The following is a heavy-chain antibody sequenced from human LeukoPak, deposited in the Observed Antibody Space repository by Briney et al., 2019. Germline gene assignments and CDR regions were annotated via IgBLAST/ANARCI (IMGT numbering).Heavy chain of an antibody. Sequence: PGGSLRLSCAASGFTFSSYEMNWVRQAPGKGLEWVSKIKSSGSAIYYVDSVKGRFTISGDNAKSSLYLQMNSLRVEDTAVYYCARGGSLGYWGQGTLVTVSS. D-gene: IGHD6-19*01. J-gene: IGHJ4*02. CDR3: ARGGSLGY. CDR2: IKSSGSAI. V-gene: IGHV3-48*03. CDR1: GFTFSSYE.